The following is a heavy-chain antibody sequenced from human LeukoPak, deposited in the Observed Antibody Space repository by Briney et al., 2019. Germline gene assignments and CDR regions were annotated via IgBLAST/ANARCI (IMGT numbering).Heavy chain of an antibody. Sequence: PSETLSLTCTVSGASINGYQWSWIRQPPGKGLEWIGYIYYSGSTNYNPSLKSRVTISVDTPKSQFSLKLNPVTAADTAVYFCARHHHYSGGFDYWGQGTLVTVSS. J-gene: IGHJ4*02. CDR2: IYYSGST. D-gene: IGHD6-19*01. V-gene: IGHV4-59*01. CDR1: GASINGYQ. CDR3: ARHHHYSGGFDY.